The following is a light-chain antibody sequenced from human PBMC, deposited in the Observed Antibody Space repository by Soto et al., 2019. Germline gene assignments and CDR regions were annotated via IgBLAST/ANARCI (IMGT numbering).Light chain of an antibody. Sequence: SYELTQPPSVSVSPGQTASITCSGDRVGDKYACWYQQKPGQSPVLVIYQDSKRSSGIPEGFSGSNSGNTATLTISGTQAIDEADYYCQAWDSSTAVFGGGTKLTVL. J-gene: IGLJ2*01. CDR2: QDS. CDR3: QAWDSSTAV. V-gene: IGLV3-1*01. CDR1: RVGDKY.